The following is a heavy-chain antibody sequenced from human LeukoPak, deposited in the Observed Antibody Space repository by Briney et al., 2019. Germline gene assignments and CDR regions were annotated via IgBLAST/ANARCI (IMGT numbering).Heavy chain of an antibody. V-gene: IGHV3-7*01. J-gene: IGHJ6*03. CDR1: GFTFSSYW. CDR2: IKQDGSEK. D-gene: IGHD2-2*01. Sequence: GGSLRLSCAASGFTFSSYWMSWVRQAPGKGPEWVANIKQDGSEKYYVDSVKGRFTISRDNAKNSLYLQMNSLRAEDTAVYYCAKRSIDIVVVPATYYYYYYMDVWGKGTTVTVSS. CDR3: AKRSIDIVVVPATYYYYYYMDV.